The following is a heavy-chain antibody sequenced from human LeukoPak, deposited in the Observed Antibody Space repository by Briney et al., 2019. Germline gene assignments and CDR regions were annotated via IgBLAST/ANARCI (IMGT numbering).Heavy chain of an antibody. CDR1: GFTFSSYS. CDR2: ISGSGGST. V-gene: IGHV3-23*01. CDR3: AKVLTGSGWPFDY. D-gene: IGHD6-19*01. Sequence: GGSLRLSCAASGFTFSSYSMSWVRQAPGKGLEWVSAISGSGGSTYYADSVKGRFTISRDNSKNTLYLQMNSLRAEDTAVYYCAKVLTGSGWPFDYWGQGTLVAVSS. J-gene: IGHJ4*02.